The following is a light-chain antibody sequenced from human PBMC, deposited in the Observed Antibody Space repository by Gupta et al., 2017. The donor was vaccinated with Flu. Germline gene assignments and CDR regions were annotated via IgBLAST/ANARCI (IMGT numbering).Light chain of an antibody. J-gene: IGKJ1*01. CDR2: AAF. Sequence: DIQVTQSPSSPSASVGDRVTITCRASQSIGNYLNWYQQMPERAPKPLIYAAFTLQSGVPPRFSGSESGTDFTLTISRLQPEDFGTYWCLQSTLRPWTFGQGTTVEIK. CDR1: QSIGNY. CDR3: LQSTLRPWT. V-gene: IGKV1-39*01.